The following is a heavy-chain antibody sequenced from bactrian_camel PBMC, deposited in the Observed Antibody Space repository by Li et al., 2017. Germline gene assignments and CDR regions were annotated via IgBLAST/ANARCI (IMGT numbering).Heavy chain of an antibody. D-gene: IGHD6*01. CDR1: GHSRGSNC. V-gene: IGHV3S54*01. J-gene: IGHJ4*01. CDR2: IVTGGGNT. Sequence: HVQLVESGGGSVQTGGSLRLSCVVSGHSRGSNCVGWYRLPPGRAPAEREGIAAIVTGGGNTYYADSVKGRFTISRDNDKSTLYLQMNILKPEDTAMYYCAAALGGCSRDALRRSLYPHWGQGTQVTV. CDR3: AAALGGCSRDALRRSLYPH.